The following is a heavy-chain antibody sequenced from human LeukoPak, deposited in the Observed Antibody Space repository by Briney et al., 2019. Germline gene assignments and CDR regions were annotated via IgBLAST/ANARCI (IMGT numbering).Heavy chain of an antibody. V-gene: IGHV3-21*01. Sequence: GGSLRLSCAASRFTFTNYSMNWVRQAPGKGLERVSSISSLSNYIYYADSVKGRFTISRDNAKNSLYLQMNSLRAEDTAVYYCARADSSIAARLSRSSIFNYYYYMDVWGKGTTVTVSS. CDR2: ISSLSNYI. D-gene: IGHD6-6*01. CDR3: ARADSSIAARLSRSSIFNYYYYMDV. J-gene: IGHJ6*03. CDR1: RFTFTNYS.